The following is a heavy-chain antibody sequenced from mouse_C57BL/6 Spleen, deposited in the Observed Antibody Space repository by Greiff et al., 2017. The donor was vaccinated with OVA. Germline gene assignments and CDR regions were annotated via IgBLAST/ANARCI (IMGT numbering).Heavy chain of an antibody. J-gene: IGHJ3*01. V-gene: IGHV1-69*01. D-gene: IGHD4-1*01. Sequence: QVQLQQPGAELVMPGASVKLSCKASGYTFTSYWMHWVKQRPGQGLEWIGEIDPSDSYTNYNQKFKGKSTLTVDKSSSTAYMQLSSLTSEDSAVYYCARGTDGQTGTGFAYWGQGTLVTVSA. CDR3: ARGTDGQTGTGFAY. CDR2: IDPSDSYT. CDR1: GYTFTSYW.